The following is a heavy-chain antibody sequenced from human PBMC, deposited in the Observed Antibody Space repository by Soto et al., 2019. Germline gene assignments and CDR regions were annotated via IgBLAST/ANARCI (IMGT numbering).Heavy chain of an antibody. CDR1: GLTFSSYS. CDR3: AREKLAGKAGAGLDY. V-gene: IGHV3-48*01. CDR2: ISSSSTI. J-gene: IGHJ4*02. D-gene: IGHD6-13*01. Sequence: RGSLKLSCAASGLTFSSYSMHWVRQAPGKGLEWVSYISSSSTIYYADSVKGRFTISRDNAKNSLYLQMNSLRAEDTAVYYCAREKLAGKAGAGLDYWGQGTLDIVSS.